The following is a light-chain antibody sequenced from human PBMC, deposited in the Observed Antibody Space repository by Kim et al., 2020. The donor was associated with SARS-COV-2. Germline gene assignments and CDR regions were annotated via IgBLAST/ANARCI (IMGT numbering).Light chain of an antibody. V-gene: IGLV3-1*01. CDR3: QAWDSSTAGV. CDR2: QDS. J-gene: IGLJ1*01. Sequence: VSPGHTASITCSGDKLGDKYACWDQQNPGQSPVLVIYQDSKRPSGIPERFSGSNSGNTATLTISGTQAMDEADYYCQAWDSSTAGVFGTGTKVTVL. CDR1: KLGDKY.